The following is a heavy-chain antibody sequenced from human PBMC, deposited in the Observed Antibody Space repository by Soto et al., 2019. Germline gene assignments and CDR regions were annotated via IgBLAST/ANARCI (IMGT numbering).Heavy chain of an antibody. J-gene: IGHJ6*02. CDR3: ARGLTNSKGGMDI. V-gene: IGHV3-30*04. Sequence: QVQLLESGGGVAQPGRSLRLSCAASGFSFSQHAMHWFRQAPGKGLEWVAVMSFDGTYKHYADSVRGRFTISRDNAKTTLFLQLDSLRPADTGAYFCARGLTNSKGGMDIWGQGTTVSVSS. CDR2: MSFDGTYK. CDR1: GFSFSQHA. D-gene: IGHD2-8*01.